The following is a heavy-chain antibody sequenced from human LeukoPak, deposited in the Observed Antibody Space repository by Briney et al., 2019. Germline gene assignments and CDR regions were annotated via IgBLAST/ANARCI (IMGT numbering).Heavy chain of an antibody. V-gene: IGHV3-48*03. CDR2: ISSSGSLI. CDR3: AREGGWNDLDY. CDR1: GFTFSSYE. Sequence: GGSLSLSCAASGFTFSSYEMNWVRQAPGKGLEWVSYISSSGSLIHYADSVKGRFTFSRDNAKNSLYLQMNSLRGEDTAVYYCAREGGWNDLDYWGNGVLVTVSS. D-gene: IGHD1-1*01. J-gene: IGHJ4*01.